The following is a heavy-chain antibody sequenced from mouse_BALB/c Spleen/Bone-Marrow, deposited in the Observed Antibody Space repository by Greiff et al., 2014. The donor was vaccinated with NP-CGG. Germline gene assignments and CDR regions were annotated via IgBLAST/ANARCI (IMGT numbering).Heavy chain of an antibody. CDR2: ISNGSSTI. V-gene: IGHV5-17*02. CDR3: ARKGAMITHYYAMDY. CDR1: GFTFSSFG. D-gene: IGHD2-4*01. J-gene: IGHJ4*01. Sequence: EVNVVESGGGLAQPGGSRKLSCAASGFTFSSFGMHWVRQAPEKGLEWVAYISNGSSTIYYADTVKGRFTISRDNPKNTLFLQMTSLRSEDTAMYYCARKGAMITHYYAMDYWGQGTSVTVSS.